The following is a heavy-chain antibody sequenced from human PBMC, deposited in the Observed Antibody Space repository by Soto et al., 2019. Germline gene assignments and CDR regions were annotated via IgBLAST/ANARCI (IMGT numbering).Heavy chain of an antibody. D-gene: IGHD3-10*01. CDR3: VKGLAGRGVRYNWFDL. Sequence: PGGSLRLSCSASGFTFSSYAMHWVRQAPGKGLEYVSAISSNGGSTYYADSVKGRFTISRDNSKNTLYLQMSSLRAEDTAVYYCVKGLAGRGVRYNWFDLWGQGTLVTGSS. CDR2: ISSNGGST. J-gene: IGHJ5*02. V-gene: IGHV3-64D*08. CDR1: GFTFSSYA.